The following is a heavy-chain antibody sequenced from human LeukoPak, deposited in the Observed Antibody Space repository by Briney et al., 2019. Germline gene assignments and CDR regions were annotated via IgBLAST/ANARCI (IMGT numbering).Heavy chain of an antibody. V-gene: IGHV3-33*01. Sequence: PGGSLRLSCAASGFIFSNYGMHWVRQAPGKGLEWVAVIWYDGSNQEYADSVRGRFTISRDSSKNMVYLQMNSLRDDDTAVYYCARDVDTSGHFSRFDLWGQGTLVTVSS. CDR2: IWYDGSNQ. CDR1: GFIFSNYG. CDR3: ARDVDTSGHFSRFDL. D-gene: IGHD3-22*01. J-gene: IGHJ5*02.